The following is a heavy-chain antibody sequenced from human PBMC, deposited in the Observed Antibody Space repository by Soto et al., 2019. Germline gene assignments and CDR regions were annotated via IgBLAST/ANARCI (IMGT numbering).Heavy chain of an antibody. J-gene: IGHJ3*02. V-gene: IGHV4-31*11. CDR2: IYYSGST. D-gene: IGHD2-2*01. Sequence: SETLSLTCAVSGGCISSGGDSWSWIRQPPGKGLEWIGYIYYSGSTYYNPSLKSRVTISVDTSKNQFSLKLSSVTAADTAVYYCAREDIVVVPAAMPGAFDIWGQGTMVTVSS. CDR3: AREDIVVVPAAMPGAFDI. CDR1: GGCISSGGDS.